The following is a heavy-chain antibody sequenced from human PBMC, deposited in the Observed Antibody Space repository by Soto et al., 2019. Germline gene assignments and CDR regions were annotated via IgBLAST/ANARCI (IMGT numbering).Heavy chain of an antibody. D-gene: IGHD6-19*01. CDR3: ARPYSIGWSYAFEL. V-gene: IGHV3-30-3*01. CDR2: MSYDGGST. CDR1: GFTFSSYT. Sequence: QVQLVESGGGVVQPGRSLRLSCAASGFTFSSYTMHWVRQAPGKGLEWVAVMSYDGGSTSYADSVKGRFTISRDDSINTLYLQVDSLRAEDTALYYCARPYSIGWSYAFELWGQGTMVTVSS. J-gene: IGHJ3*01.